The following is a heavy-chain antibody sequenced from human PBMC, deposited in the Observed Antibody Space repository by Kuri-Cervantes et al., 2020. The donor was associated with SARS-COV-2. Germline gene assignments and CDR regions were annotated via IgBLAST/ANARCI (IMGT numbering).Heavy chain of an antibody. CDR2: ISWNSGSI. J-gene: IGHJ4*02. CDR1: GFTFDDYA. V-gene: IGHV3-9*01. Sequence: GGSLRLSCAASGFTFDDYAMHWVRQAPGKGLEWVSGISWNSGSIGYADSVKGRFTISRDNAKNSLYLQMNSLRAEDTAVYYCAGSANFDYWGQGTLVTVSS. CDR3: AGSANFDY. D-gene: IGHD5-18*01.